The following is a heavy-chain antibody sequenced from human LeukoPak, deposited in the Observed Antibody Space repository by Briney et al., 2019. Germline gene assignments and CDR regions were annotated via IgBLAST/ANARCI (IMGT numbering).Heavy chain of an antibody. J-gene: IGHJ4*02. D-gene: IGHD6-13*01. Sequence: GRSPRLSCAASGFTFSSYGMHWVRQAPGKGLEWVAVISYDGSNKYYADSVKGRFTISRDNSKNTLYLQMNSLRAEDTAVYYCAKDDSSSWYPLHDYWGQGTLVTVSS. V-gene: IGHV3-30*18. CDR2: ISYDGSNK. CDR3: AKDDSSSWYPLHDY. CDR1: GFTFSSYG.